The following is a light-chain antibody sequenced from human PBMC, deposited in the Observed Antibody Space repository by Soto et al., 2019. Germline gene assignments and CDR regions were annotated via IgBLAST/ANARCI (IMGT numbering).Light chain of an antibody. CDR1: RSNIGTNY. CDR3: AAWDDSLSGVI. V-gene: IGLV1-44*01. J-gene: IGLJ2*01. Sequence: SVLTQPPSASGTPGQRVTISCSGGRSNIGTNYVHWYQKLPGTAPKLLIYSSDHRPSGVPDRFSGTKSGTSASLVISGLQSEDEGDYYCAAWDDSLSGVIFGGGTKLTVL. CDR2: SSD.